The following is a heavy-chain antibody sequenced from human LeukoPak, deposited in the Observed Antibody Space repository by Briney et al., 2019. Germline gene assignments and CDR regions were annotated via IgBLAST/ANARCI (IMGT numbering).Heavy chain of an antibody. CDR2: ISAYNGNT. V-gene: IGHV1-18*01. CDR1: GYTFTSYG. Sequence: ASVKVSCKASGYTFTSYGISWVRQAPGQGLEWMGWISAYNGNTNYAPKLQGRVTMTTDTSTSTAYMELRSLRSDDTAVYYCARSPFTQDYGPHFDYWGQGTLVTVSS. J-gene: IGHJ4*02. D-gene: IGHD4-17*01. CDR3: ARSPFTQDYGPHFDY.